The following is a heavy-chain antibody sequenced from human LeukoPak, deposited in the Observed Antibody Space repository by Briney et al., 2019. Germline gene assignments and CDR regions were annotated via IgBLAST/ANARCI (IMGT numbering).Heavy chain of an antibody. V-gene: IGHV3-30*03. J-gene: IGHJ4*02. CDR1: GFTFSSYG. CDR3: ASGRGGYF. D-gene: IGHD3-9*01. Sequence: PGGSLRLSCAASGFTFSSYGMHWVRQAPGKGLEWVAVISYDGSNKYYADSVKGRFTISRDNSKNTLYLQMSSLRAEDTAVYYCASGRGGYFWGQGTLVTVSS. CDR2: ISYDGSNK.